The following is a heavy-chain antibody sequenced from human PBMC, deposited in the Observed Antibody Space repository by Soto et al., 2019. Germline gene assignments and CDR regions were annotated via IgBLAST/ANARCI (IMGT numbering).Heavy chain of an antibody. CDR2: IKSKTDGGTA. CDR3: TTGIYYDILTGYHNVAY. J-gene: IGHJ4*02. CDR1: GFNLSHPW. V-gene: IGHV3-15*01. D-gene: IGHD3-9*01. Sequence: GGSLRLSCVASGFNLSHPWMTWVRQAAGKGLEWVGRIKSKTDGGTADYAAPVKGRATIPRDDSKNTVYLQMNSLKTEDTAVYYCTTGIYYDILTGYHNVAYWGQGALVTVSS.